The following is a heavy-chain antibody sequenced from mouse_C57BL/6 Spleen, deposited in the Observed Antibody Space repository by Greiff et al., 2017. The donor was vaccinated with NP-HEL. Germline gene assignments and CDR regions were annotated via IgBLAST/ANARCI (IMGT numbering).Heavy chain of an antibody. J-gene: IGHJ4*01. CDR3: ARRGYYSSMDY. V-gene: IGHV1-69*01. D-gene: IGHD2-12*01. Sequence: VQLQQSGAELVMPGASVKLSCKASGYTFTSYWMHWVKQRPGQGLEWIGEIDPSDSYTNYNQKFKGKSTLTVDKSSSTAYMQLSSLTSEDSAVYYCARRGYYSSMDYWGQGTSVTVSS. CDR2: IDPSDSYT. CDR1: GYTFTSYW.